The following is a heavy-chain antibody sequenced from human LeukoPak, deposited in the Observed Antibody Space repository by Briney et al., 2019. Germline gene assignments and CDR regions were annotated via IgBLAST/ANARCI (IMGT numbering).Heavy chain of an antibody. CDR2: IYTSGST. V-gene: IGHV4-4*07. CDR1: GGSISSYY. CDR3: ARENSGSYRGFDY. D-gene: IGHD1-26*01. Sequence: SETLSLTCTVSGGSISSYYWSWIRQPAGKGLEWIGRIYTSGSTNYNASLKSRVSMSVDTSKNQFSLKLSSVTAADTAVFYCARENSGSYRGFDYWGQGTLVTVSS. J-gene: IGHJ4*02.